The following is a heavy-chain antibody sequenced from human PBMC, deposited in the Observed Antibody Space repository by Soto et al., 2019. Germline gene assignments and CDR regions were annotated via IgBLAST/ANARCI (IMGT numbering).Heavy chain of an antibody. D-gene: IGHD3-16*01. J-gene: IGHJ6*03. CDR1: GCWLNRRDRG. Sequence: SGLKLVNKPLTLTQTCTLSGCWLNRRDRGVVWIRQPPGKALEWLALIYWNDDKRYSPSLKSRLTITKDTSRNHIVLTMTNVEPGDTGTYYCAHRPNWGMSGLGPWGKGTTATVS. V-gene: IGHV2-5*01. CDR2: IYWNDDK. CDR3: AHRPNWGMSGLGP.